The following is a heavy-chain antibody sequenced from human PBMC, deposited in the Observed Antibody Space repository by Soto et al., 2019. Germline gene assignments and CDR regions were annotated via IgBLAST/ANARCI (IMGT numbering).Heavy chain of an antibody. CDR2: ISYDGSNK. V-gene: IGHV3-30-3*01. J-gene: IGHJ6*02. CDR1: GFTFSSYA. CDR3: ARGGDIVLVPAAIVHYYVMDV. Sequence: LRLSCAASGFTFSSYAMHWVRQAPGKGLEWVAVISYDGSNKNYADSVKGRFTISRDNSKNTLYLQMNSLRSDDTAVYYCARGGDIVLVPAAIVHYYVMDVWGQGSTVTGSS. D-gene: IGHD2-2*02.